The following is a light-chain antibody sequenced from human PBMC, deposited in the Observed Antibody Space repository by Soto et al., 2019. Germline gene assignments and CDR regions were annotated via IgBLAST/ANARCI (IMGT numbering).Light chain of an antibody. CDR3: AAWDDSLNAWV. CDR1: SSKIGSNT. CDR2: SNN. Sequence: VLTQPPSASGTPGQRVPISCFGSSSKIGSNTVNWYQQLPGTAPKLLIYSNNQRPSGVPDRFSGSKSGTSASLAISGLQSEDEADYYCAAWDDSLNAWVFGGGTQLTVL. V-gene: IGLV1-44*01. J-gene: IGLJ3*02.